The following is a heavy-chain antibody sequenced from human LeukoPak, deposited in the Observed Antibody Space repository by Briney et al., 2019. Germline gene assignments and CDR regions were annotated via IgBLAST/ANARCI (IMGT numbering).Heavy chain of an antibody. J-gene: IGHJ4*02. CDR2: ISYDGSNK. CDR1: GFTFSSYG. CDR3: AKDSDGNYFDY. Sequence: GGSLRLSCAASGFTFSSYGMHWVRQAPGKGLEWVAVISYDGSNKYYADSVKGRFTISRDNSKNTLYLQMNSLRAEDTAVYYCAKDSDGNYFDYWGQGTLVTVSS. V-gene: IGHV3-30*18.